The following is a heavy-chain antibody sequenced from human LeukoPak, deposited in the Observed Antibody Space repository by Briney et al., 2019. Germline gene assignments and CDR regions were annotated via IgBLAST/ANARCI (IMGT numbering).Heavy chain of an antibody. CDR2: IKQDGSDK. Sequence: GGSLRLSCAASGFTFSSYAMTWVRQAPGKGLEWVANIKQDGSDKYYVDSVKGRFTISRDSAKNSLYLQMNSLRAEDTAVYFCARKRTEAVAGYNYFDPWGQGTLVTVSS. CDR1: GFTFSSYA. V-gene: IGHV3-7*01. D-gene: IGHD6-19*01. J-gene: IGHJ5*02. CDR3: ARKRTEAVAGYNYFDP.